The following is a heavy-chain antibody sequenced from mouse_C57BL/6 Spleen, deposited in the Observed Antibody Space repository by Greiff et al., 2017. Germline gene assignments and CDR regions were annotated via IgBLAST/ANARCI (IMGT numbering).Heavy chain of an antibody. V-gene: IGHV1-69*01. Sequence: QVQLQQPGAELVMPGASVKLSCKASGYTFTSYWMHWVKQRPGQGLEWIGEIDPSDSYTNYNQKFKGKSTLTGDKSSSTAYMQLGSLTSEDSAVYYCASSGSNWYFEVWGTGTTVTVAS. CDR1: GYTFTSYW. D-gene: IGHD3-2*02. J-gene: IGHJ1*03. CDR2: IDPSDSYT. CDR3: ASSGSNWYFEV.